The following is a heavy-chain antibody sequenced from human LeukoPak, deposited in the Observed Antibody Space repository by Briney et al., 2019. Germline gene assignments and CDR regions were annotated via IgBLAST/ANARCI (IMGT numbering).Heavy chain of an antibody. D-gene: IGHD6-6*01. CDR2: IRYDGSNK. CDR3: AKDRRNIAARPYYFDY. V-gene: IGHV3-30*02. CDR1: GFTFSSYG. J-gene: IGHJ4*02. Sequence: PGGSLRLSCAASGFTFSSYGMHWVRQAPGKGLEWVAFIRYDGSNKYYADSVKVRFTISRDNSKNTLYLQMNSLRAEDTAVYYCAKDRRNIAARPYYFDYWGQGTLVTVSS.